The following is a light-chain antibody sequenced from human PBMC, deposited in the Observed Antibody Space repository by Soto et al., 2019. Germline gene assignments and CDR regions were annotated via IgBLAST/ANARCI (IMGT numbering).Light chain of an antibody. Sequence: QSVLTQPPSASGTPGQRVTISCSGSSSNIGSNTVNWYQQLPGTAPKLLIYCNNQRPSGVPDRFSGSKSGTSASLAISGLQSEDEADYYCAAWDDRLSDLLFGGGTKLTVL. J-gene: IGLJ2*01. CDR2: CNN. CDR3: AAWDDRLSDLL. CDR1: SSNIGSNT. V-gene: IGLV1-44*01.